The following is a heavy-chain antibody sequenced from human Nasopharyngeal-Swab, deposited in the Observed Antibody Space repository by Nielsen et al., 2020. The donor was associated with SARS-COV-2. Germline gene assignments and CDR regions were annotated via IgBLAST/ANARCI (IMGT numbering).Heavy chain of an antibody. J-gene: IGHJ4*02. CDR2: IYSGGST. Sequence: GESLKISCAASGFTVSSNYMSWVRQAPGKGLEWVSVIYSGGSTYYADSVKGRFTISRDNSKNTLYLQMNSLRAEDTAVYFCAKGQQWPDELDYWGQGTLVTVSS. V-gene: IGHV3-53*01. CDR1: GFTVSSNY. CDR3: AKGQQWPDELDY. D-gene: IGHD6-19*01.